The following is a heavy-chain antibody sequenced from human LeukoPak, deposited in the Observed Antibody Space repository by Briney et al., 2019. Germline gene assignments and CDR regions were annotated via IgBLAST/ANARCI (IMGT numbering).Heavy chain of an antibody. CDR2: MNPNSGNT. V-gene: IGHV1-8*01. Sequence: ASVKVSCKASGYTFTSYDINWVRQATGQGLEWMGWMNPNSGNTGYAQKFQGRVTMTRNTSISTAYMELSSLRSEDTALYYCARGLFYPRFWPYYYYYYMDVWGKGTTVTVSS. J-gene: IGHJ6*03. D-gene: IGHD3-3*01. CDR3: ARGLFYPRFWPYYYYYYMDV. CDR1: GYTFTSYD.